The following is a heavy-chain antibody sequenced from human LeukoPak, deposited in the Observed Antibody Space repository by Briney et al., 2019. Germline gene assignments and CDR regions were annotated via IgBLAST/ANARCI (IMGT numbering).Heavy chain of an antibody. J-gene: IGHJ4*02. V-gene: IGHV3-7*01. Sequence: GGSLRLSCAASGFTFSGYWMSWVRQAPGKGLEWVANIKQDGSEKYYVDSVKGRFTISRDNAKNSLYLQMNSLRAEDTAVYYCARDTGYSSSWYGNWGRGTLVTVSS. D-gene: IGHD6-13*01. CDR3: ARDTGYSSSWYGN. CDR1: GFTFSGYW. CDR2: IKQDGSEK.